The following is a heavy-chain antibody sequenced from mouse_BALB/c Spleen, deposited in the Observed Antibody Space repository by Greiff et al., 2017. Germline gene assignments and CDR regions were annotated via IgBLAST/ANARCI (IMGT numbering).Heavy chain of an antibody. CDR2: INPYNGDT. D-gene: IGHD1-1*01. V-gene: IGHV1-20*02. CDR1: GYSFTGYF. Sequence: VQLKQSGPELVKPGASVKISCKASGYSFTGYFMNWVMQSHGKSLEWIGRINPYNGDTFYNQKFKGKATLTVDKSSSTAHMELRSLASEDSAVYYCARVNYGSSYDFDYWGQGTTLTVSS. CDR3: ARVNYGSSYDFDY. J-gene: IGHJ2*01.